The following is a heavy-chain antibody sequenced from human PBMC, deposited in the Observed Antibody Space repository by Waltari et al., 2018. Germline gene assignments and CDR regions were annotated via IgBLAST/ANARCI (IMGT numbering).Heavy chain of an antibody. D-gene: IGHD3-22*01. J-gene: IGHJ6*02. Sequence: EVQLVESGGGLVQPGGSLRLSCAASGFTFSSYWMSWVRQAPGQGLEWVANIKQDGSEKYYVDSVKGRFTISRDNAKNSLYLQMNSLRAEDTAVYYCAREIDYYDSSGSLHYYGMDVWGQGTTVTVSS. V-gene: IGHV3-7*01. CDR1: GFTFSSYW. CDR3: AREIDYYDSSGSLHYYGMDV. CDR2: IKQDGSEK.